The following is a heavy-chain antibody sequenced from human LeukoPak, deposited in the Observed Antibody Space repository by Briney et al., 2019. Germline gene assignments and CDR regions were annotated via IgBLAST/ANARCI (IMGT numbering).Heavy chain of an antibody. CDR3: ARSYNWNLVFEY. CDR1: GGSISSSSYY. J-gene: IGHJ4*02. V-gene: IGHV4-39*07. CDR2: IYYSGST. Sequence: SETLSLTCTVSGGSISSSSYYWGWIRQPPGKGLEWIGSIYYSGSTYYNPSLKSRVTISVDTSKNQFSLTLNSVTAADTAVYYCARSYNWNLVFEYWGQGALVTVSS. D-gene: IGHD1-7*01.